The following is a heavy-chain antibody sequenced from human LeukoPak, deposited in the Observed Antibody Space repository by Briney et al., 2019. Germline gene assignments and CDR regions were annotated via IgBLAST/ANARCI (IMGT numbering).Heavy chain of an antibody. Sequence: PETLSLTCIVSGGSISSHYWSWIRQPPGKGLEWIGFIYYTGSTNYNPSLKSRVTISVDTSKNQFSLKLTSMTAADTAVYYCARGGGGTNWYMLSYWGQGTLVTVSS. D-gene: IGHD1-1*01. CDR3: ARGGGGTNWYMLSY. CDR2: IYYTGST. CDR1: GGSISSHY. J-gene: IGHJ4*02. V-gene: IGHV4-59*11.